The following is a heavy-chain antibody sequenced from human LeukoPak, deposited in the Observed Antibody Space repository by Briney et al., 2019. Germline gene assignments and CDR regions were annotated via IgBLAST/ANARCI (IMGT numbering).Heavy chain of an antibody. Sequence: QPGGSLRLSCAASGFTFSSYGMHWVRQAPGKGLEWVAVIWYDGSNKYYADSVKGRFTISRDNSKNTLYLQMNSLRAEDTAVYYCARDLRPGAELAAPPDYWGPGTLVTVSS. J-gene: IGHJ4*02. CDR2: IWYDGSNK. CDR3: ARDLRPGAELAAPPDY. V-gene: IGHV3-33*01. D-gene: IGHD3-3*02. CDR1: GFTFSSYG.